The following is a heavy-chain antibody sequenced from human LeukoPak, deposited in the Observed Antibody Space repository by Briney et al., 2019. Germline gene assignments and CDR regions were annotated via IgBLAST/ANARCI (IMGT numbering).Heavy chain of an antibody. CDR1: GFSLNTRGVG. Sequence: SGPTLVNPTQTLTLTCTFSGFSLNTRGVGVAWIRQPPGKALEWLALIYWDNDDRYSPSLKSRLTISKDASKNQVVLTMTNMDPVDTATYFCARTPLVITAKGFFDYWGQGTLVTVPS. CDR2: IYWDNDD. D-gene: IGHD4/OR15-4a*01. CDR3: ARTPLVITAKGFFDY. J-gene: IGHJ4*02. V-gene: IGHV2-5*02.